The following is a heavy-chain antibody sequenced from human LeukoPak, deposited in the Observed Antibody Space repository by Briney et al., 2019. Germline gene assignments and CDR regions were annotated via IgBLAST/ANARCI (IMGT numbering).Heavy chain of an antibody. Sequence: PGGSLRLSCAASGFTFSSYAMSWVRQAPGKGLEWVSAISGSGGSTYYAHTVKGRFTISRDNSKNTLYLQMNSLRAEDTAVYYCAKEVIVGVSFDYWGQGTLVTVSS. D-gene: IGHD1-26*01. J-gene: IGHJ4*02. V-gene: IGHV3-23*01. CDR3: AKEVIVGVSFDY. CDR1: GFTFSSYA. CDR2: ISGSGGST.